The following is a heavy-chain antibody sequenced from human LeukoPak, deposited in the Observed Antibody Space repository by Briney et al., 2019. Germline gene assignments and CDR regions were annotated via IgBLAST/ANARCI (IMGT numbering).Heavy chain of an antibody. CDR2: ISSSGSTI. CDR1: GFTFSSYE. J-gene: IGHJ3*02. Sequence: GGSLRLSCAASGFTFSSYEMNWVRQAPGKGLEWVSYISSSGSTIYYADSVKGRFTISRDNAKNSLYRQMNSLRAEDTAVYYCARGGAGFLELGDAFDIWGQGTMVTVSS. D-gene: IGHD3-3*01. CDR3: ARGGAGFLELGDAFDI. V-gene: IGHV3-48*03.